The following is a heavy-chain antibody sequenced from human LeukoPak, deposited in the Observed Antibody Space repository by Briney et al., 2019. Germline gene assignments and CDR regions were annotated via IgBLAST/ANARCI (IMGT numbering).Heavy chain of an antibody. CDR2: ISAYNGNT. Sequence: ASVKVSCKASGYTFTSYGISWVRQAPGQGLEWMGWISAYNGNTNYAQKLQGRVTMTTDTSTSTAYMELRSLRSDDTAVYSCARDMATYYGSGSSYDYWGQGTLVTVSS. CDR3: ARDMATYYGSGSSYDY. V-gene: IGHV1-18*01. D-gene: IGHD3-10*01. CDR1: GYTFTSYG. J-gene: IGHJ4*02.